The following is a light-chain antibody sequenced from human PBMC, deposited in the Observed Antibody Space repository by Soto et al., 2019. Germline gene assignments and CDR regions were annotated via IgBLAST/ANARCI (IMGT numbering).Light chain of an antibody. CDR3: QHRTNWPRT. V-gene: IGKV3-11*01. CDR1: QSVGSS. CDR2: DAS. J-gene: IGKJ1*01. Sequence: EIVLTQSPATLSLSPGERATLSCRASQSVGSSLAWFQQKPDQSPRLLIYDASNRATGTPARFSGSGSGTDFAVIISTLEPEDFSVYYCQHRTNWPRTFGQGTKVEIK.